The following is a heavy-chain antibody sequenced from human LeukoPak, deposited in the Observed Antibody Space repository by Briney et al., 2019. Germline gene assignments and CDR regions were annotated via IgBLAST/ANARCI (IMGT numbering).Heavy chain of an antibody. D-gene: IGHD3-10*01. CDR3: AGERNSGWLSRTYNFDD. V-gene: IGHV3-21*01. Sequence: GGSLRLSCAASGFTFSSYSMNWVRQAPGKGLEWVSSISSSSSYIYYADSVKGRFTISRDNAKNSLYLQMNSLRAEDTAVYSCAGERNSGWLSRTYNFDDWGQGTLVTVSS. CDR2: ISSSSSYI. J-gene: IGHJ4*02. CDR1: GFTFSSYS.